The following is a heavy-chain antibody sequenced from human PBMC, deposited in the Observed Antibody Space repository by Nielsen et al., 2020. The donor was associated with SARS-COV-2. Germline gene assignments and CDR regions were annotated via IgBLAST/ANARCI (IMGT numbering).Heavy chain of an antibody. J-gene: IGHJ6*03. V-gene: IGHV6-1*01. Sequence: SQTLSLTCAISGDRVSRSSAAWNWIRQSPSRGLEWLGRTYYRSKWYNDYAVSVKSRITINPDTSKNQFSLHLNSVTPEDTAVYYCAREEVTPRYYYMDVWGTGTTVTVSS. CDR1: GDRVSRSSAA. CDR3: AREEVTPRYYYMDV. D-gene: IGHD4-23*01. CDR2: TYYRSKWYN.